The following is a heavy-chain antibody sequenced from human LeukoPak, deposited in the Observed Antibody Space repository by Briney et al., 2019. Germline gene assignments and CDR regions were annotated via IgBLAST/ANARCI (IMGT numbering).Heavy chain of an antibody. CDR2: INHSGST. CDR3: ASGRSRAYRPGRPFGY. D-gene: IGHD1-26*01. J-gene: IGHJ4*02. CDR1: GGSFSGYY. V-gene: IGHV4-34*01. Sequence: PSETLSLTCAVYGGSFSGYYWSWIRQPPGKGLEWIGEINHSGSTNYNPSLKSRVTISVDTSKNQFSLKLSSVTAADTAVYYCASGRSRAYRPGRPFGYWGQGTLVTVSS.